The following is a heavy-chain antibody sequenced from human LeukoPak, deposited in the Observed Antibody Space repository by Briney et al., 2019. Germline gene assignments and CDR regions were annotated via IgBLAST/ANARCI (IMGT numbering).Heavy chain of an antibody. J-gene: IGHJ4*02. Sequence: PGGSLRLSCAASGFTFSSYWMTWVRQAPGKGLEWLANIKEDGSEKYYEDSVKGRFTISRDNAKNSLYLQMNSLRAEDTAVYYCARYVDTAMVHDYWGQGTLVTVSS. V-gene: IGHV3-7*01. CDR3: ARYVDTAMVHDY. D-gene: IGHD5-18*01. CDR2: IKEDGSEK. CDR1: GFTFSSYW.